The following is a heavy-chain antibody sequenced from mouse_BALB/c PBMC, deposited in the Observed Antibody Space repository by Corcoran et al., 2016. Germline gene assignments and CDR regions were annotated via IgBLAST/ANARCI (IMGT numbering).Heavy chain of an antibody. D-gene: IGHD2-3*01. V-gene: IGHV9-4*02. J-gene: IGHJ2*01. Sequence: QIQLVQSGPELKKPGETVRISCKASGYTFTTAGMQWVQKMPGKGLKWIGWINTHSGVPKYAEDFKGRFAFSLETSASTAYLQISNLKNEDTATYFCARNGDGYYSFDYWGQCTTLTVSS. CDR3: ARNGDGYYSFDY. CDR2: INTHSGVP. CDR1: GYTFTTAG.